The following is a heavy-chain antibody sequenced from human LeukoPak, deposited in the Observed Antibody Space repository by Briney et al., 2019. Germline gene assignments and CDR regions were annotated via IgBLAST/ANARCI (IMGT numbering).Heavy chain of an antibody. CDR2: FDPEDGET. V-gene: IGHV1-24*01. D-gene: IGHD3-22*01. J-gene: IGHJ3*02. CDR1: GYTLTELS. CDR3: ARDLYYDSSGYYGAFDI. Sequence: ASVKVSCKVSGYTLTELSMHWVRQAPGKGLEWMGGFDPEDGETIYAQKFQGRVTITRDTSASTAYMELSSLRSEDTAVYYCARDLYYDSSGYYGAFDIWGQGTMVTVSS.